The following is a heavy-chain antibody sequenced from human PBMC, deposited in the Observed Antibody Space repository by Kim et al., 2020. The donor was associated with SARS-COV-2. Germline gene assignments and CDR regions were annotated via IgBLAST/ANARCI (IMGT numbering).Heavy chain of an antibody. V-gene: IGHV3-9*01. Sequence: GGSLRLSCAASGFTFDDYAMHWVRQAPGKGLEWVSGISWNSGSIGYADSVKGRFTXSXXNAKNSLXXQMXSXRAEDTALYYCAKXXWWXXPRGYGMEVWGQXXXVTVSS. CDR2: ISWNSGSI. CDR1: GFTFDDYA. D-gene: IGHD2-8*02. CDR3: AKXXWWXXPRGYGMEV. J-gene: IGHJ6*02.